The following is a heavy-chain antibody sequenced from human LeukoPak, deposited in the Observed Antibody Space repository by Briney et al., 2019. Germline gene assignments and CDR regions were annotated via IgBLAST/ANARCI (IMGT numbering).Heavy chain of an antibody. D-gene: IGHD2-2*02. CDR3: ARVRSGYCSSTSCYNPPQITNRDFDY. V-gene: IGHV4-34*01. Sequence: SETLSLTCAVYGGSFSGYYWSWIRQPPGKGLEWIGEINHSGSTNYNPSLKSRVTISVDTSKNQFSLKLGSVTAADTAVYYCARVRSGYCSSTSCYNPPQITNRDFDYWGQGTLVTVSS. CDR2: INHSGST. CDR1: GGSFSGYY. J-gene: IGHJ4*02.